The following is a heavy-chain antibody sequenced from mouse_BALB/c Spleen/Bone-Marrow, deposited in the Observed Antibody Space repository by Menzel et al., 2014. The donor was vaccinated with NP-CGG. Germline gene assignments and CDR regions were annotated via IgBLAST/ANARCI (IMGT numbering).Heavy chain of an antibody. J-gene: IGHJ2*01. CDR1: GFTFSSYG. D-gene: IGHD2-1*01. CDR2: INSNGGST. CDR3: ARGNYGNYVDYFDY. Sequence: EVKLVESGGGLVQPGGSLKLSCAASGFTFSSYGMSGVRQTPDKMLELVASINSNGGSTYYPDSVKGRFTISRDNAKNTLSLQMSSLKSEDTAMYYCARGNYGNYVDYFDYWGQGTTLTVSS. V-gene: IGHV5-6-3*01.